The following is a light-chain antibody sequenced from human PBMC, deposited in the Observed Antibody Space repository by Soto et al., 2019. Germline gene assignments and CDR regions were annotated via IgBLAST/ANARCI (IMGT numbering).Light chain of an antibody. CDR2: AAS. Sequence: AIQMTQSPSSLSASVGDRVTITCRASQGIRNGLGWYQQKPGKAPTLLIYAASSLQSGVPSRFSGSGSGTDFTLTISSLQPEDFETYYCLQDYSYPRTLGQGTKVDI. V-gene: IGKV1-6*01. CDR3: LQDYSYPRT. CDR1: QGIRNG. J-gene: IGKJ1*01.